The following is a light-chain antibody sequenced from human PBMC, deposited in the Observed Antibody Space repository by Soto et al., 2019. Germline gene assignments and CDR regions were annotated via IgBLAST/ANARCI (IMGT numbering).Light chain of an antibody. CDR2: GNT. CDR3: QSYDSSLSGVV. J-gene: IGLJ3*02. CDR1: RSDIGAGHD. Sequence: QSVLTQPPSVSGAPGQRVTISCSGSRSDIGAGHDVHWYQQLPGTAPKLLIYGNTNRPSGVPDRFSGSKSGTSASLAITGLQAEDEADYYCQSYDSSLSGVVFGGGTKLTV. V-gene: IGLV1-40*01.